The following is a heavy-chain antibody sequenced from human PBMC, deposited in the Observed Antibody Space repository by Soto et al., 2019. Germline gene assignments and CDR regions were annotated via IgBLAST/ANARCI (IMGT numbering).Heavy chain of an antibody. CDR1: GFTFSSYA. V-gene: IGHV3-23*01. Sequence: EVPLLESGGGLVQPGGSLRLSCAASGFTFSSYAMSWVRQAPGKGLEWVSGISGSGSSTYYADSVKGRFSISRDSSKNTVYLQMNSLRADTAVYYCAKSTVPGIVATSFDYWGQGTLVTVSS. CDR3: AKSTVPGIVATSFDY. D-gene: IGHD5-12*01. J-gene: IGHJ4*02. CDR2: ISGSGSST.